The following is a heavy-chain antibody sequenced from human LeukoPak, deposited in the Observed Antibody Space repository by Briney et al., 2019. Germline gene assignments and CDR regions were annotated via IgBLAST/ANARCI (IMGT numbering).Heavy chain of an antibody. J-gene: IGHJ5*02. D-gene: IGHD2-2*01. Sequence: ASVKVSCKASGYTFNGYYLHWVRQAPGQGLEWMGRINPRNGDTYYAQKFQGRVTMTRDTSIATAYMEVSRLTSDDTAIYFCAREVGYSNSYYGWLDPWGQGTLATVSS. V-gene: IGHV1-2*06. CDR1: GYTFNGYY. CDR3: AREVGYSNSYYGWLDP. CDR2: INPRNGDT.